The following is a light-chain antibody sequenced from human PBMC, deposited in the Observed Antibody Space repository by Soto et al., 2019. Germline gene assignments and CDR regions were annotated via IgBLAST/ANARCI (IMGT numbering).Light chain of an antibody. Sequence: QSVLTQPASVSGSPGQSMTISCAGTRRDIESYNLVSWYQQHPGKAPRLIFYEVRNRPSGLPLRFSASKSGTTASLTISGPQAEDEAHYYCSSFTSKSTLIFGGGTKLTVL. CDR3: SSFTSKSTLI. CDR1: RRDIESYNL. CDR2: EVR. V-gene: IGLV2-14*01. J-gene: IGLJ2*01.